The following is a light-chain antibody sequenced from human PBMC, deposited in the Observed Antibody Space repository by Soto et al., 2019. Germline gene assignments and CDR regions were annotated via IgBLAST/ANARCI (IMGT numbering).Light chain of an antibody. CDR1: QSISNN. Sequence: EVVMTQSPATLSVSPGERATLSCRASQSISNNLAWYQQKPGQAPRLLIFGASTRATGVPARFSGSGSGTEFILTISSLQSEDFATYYCQHFNNWPPELTFGGGTKVEI. CDR2: GAS. V-gene: IGKV3-15*01. J-gene: IGKJ4*01. CDR3: QHFNNWPPELT.